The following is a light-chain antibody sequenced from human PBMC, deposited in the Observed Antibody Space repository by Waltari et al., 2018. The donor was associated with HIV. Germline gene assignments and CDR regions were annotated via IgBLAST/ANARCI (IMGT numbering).Light chain of an antibody. Sequence: DIQMTQFPSSLPASVGDRVTITCRASQSITIYLNWYQQKPGQAPKVLIYTASSLQSGVPSRFSGSGSGTDFTLTISSLQPDDFATYYCQQSYSTPRTFGQGTKVEIK. CDR1: QSITIY. CDR2: TAS. CDR3: QQSYSTPRT. V-gene: IGKV1-39*01. J-gene: IGKJ1*01.